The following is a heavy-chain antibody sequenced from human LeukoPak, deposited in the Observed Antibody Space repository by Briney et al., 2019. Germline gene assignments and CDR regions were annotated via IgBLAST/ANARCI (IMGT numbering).Heavy chain of an antibody. D-gene: IGHD1-14*01. J-gene: IGHJ4*02. Sequence: PGRSLRLSCAASGFSFSTYYVNWVRQAPGKGLEWVSCISSSSTYIYYSDSVRGRFAISRDNAKNSLYLQMNSLRAEDTAVYYCVRENHGSFDYWGQGSLVTVSS. V-gene: IGHV3-21*01. CDR2: ISSSSTYI. CDR1: GFSFSTYY. CDR3: VRENHGSFDY.